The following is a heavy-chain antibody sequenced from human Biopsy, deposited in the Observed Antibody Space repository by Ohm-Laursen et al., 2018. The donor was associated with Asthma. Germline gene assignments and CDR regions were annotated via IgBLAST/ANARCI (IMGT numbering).Heavy chain of an antibody. V-gene: IGHV1-3*01. CDR3: ARTYYDFLTGQVNDAFDI. CDR2: INAGNGNT. D-gene: IGHD3-9*01. Sequence: PSVTASCKASGYTFISYAIHWVRQAPGQRLEWMGWINAGNGNTKYSQKFQGRVTIARDTSAGTAYMELSSLRSEDTAVYYCARTYYDFLTGQVNDAFDIWGQGTMVTVSS. CDR1: GYTFISYA. J-gene: IGHJ3*02.